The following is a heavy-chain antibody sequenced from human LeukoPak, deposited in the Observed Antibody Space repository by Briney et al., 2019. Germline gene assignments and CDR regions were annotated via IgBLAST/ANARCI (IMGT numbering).Heavy chain of an antibody. D-gene: IGHD3-22*01. CDR2: IKSDGKT. CDR1: GFSFSSYW. J-gene: IGHJ1*01. Sequence: GGSLRLSSAASGFSFSSYWMHWVRQAPGKGLVWVSRIKSDGKTNYADSVKGRFTISRDNAKNTVSLQMNSLRAEDTGVYYCARAPSEIGGYYPEYFRHWGQGTLVTVSS. V-gene: IGHV3-74*01. CDR3: ARAPSEIGGYYPEYFRH.